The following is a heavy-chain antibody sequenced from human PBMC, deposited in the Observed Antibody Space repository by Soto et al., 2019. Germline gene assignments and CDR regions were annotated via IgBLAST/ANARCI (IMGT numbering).Heavy chain of an antibody. CDR3: AKNQGVELVPLATVDWFDP. D-gene: IGHD1-26*01. CDR1: GFIYENFG. Sequence: PWGSLRLCCASSGFIYENFGVSWVRQAPGKGLEWISSISGSGFKKYYADSVKGRFTISRDNSKSTVYLELNNLSAEDTAVYHCAKNQGVELVPLATVDWFDPWGQGSVVTVSS. V-gene: IGHV3-23*01. CDR2: ISGSGFKK. J-gene: IGHJ5*02.